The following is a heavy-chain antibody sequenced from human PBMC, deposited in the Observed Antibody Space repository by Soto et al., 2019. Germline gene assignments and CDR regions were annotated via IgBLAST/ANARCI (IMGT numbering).Heavy chain of an antibody. D-gene: IGHD3-9*01. CDR3: ARGRYDVLTGYYPWSYHYYMDV. J-gene: IGHJ6*03. Sequence: SETLSLTCTVSGDSISTYYWSWVRQPPGKGPEWIGYIYYTGSTNYNSSLKSRVTISVDTSKNQFPLKLSSVTDADTAVYYCARGRYDVLTGYYPWSYHYYMDVWGKGTTVTVSS. CDR1: GDSISTYY. V-gene: IGHV4-59*01. CDR2: IYYTGST.